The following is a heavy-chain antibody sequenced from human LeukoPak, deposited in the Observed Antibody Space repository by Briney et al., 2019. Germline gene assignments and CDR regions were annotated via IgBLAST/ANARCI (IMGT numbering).Heavy chain of an antibody. CDR1: GFTFSSYA. J-gene: IGHJ4*02. CDR3: AKTLRSGDWYFDY. V-gene: IGHV3-30-3*01. CDR2: ISYDGSNK. Sequence: GGSLRLSCAASGFTFSSYAMHWVRQAPGKGLEWVAVISYDGSNKYYADSVKGRSTTSRDNSKNTLYLQMNGLRVEDTAVYYCAKTLRSGDWYFDYWGQGTLVTVSS. D-gene: IGHD2-21*02.